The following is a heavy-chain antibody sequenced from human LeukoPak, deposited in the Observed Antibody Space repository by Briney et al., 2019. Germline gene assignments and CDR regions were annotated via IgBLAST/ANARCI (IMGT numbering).Heavy chain of an antibody. J-gene: IGHJ4*02. V-gene: IGHV3-30*18. CDR1: GFTFSTCA. CDR2: ISFEGSRK. D-gene: IGHD3-10*01. CDR3: AKDLTDKGSFDS. Sequence: PGGSLRLSCAASGFTFSTCAMHWVRQAPGKGLEWVAFISFEGSRKYYADSVKGRITISRDNSKNALYLQMNSLRGEDTAVYYCAKDLTDKGSFDSGGQGPRVTVSS.